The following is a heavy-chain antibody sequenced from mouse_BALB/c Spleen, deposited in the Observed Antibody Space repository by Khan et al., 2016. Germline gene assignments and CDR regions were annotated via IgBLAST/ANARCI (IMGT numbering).Heavy chain of an antibody. Sequence: EVQLQESGPDLVKPSQSLSLTCTVTGYSITSGYSWHWIRQFPGNKLEWMGYIHYSGGTKYIPSLKSRISITRDTSKNQFFLKLNAVTPEDSATYYCTGSHGYYAMDYWGQGTSVTVSS. J-gene: IGHJ4*01. CDR2: IHYSGGT. CDR3: TGSHGYYAMDY. CDR1: GYSITSGYS. V-gene: IGHV3-1*02.